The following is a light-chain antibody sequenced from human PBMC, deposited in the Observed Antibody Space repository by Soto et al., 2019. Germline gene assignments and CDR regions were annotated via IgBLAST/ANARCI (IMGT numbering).Light chain of an antibody. J-gene: IGKJ5*01. CDR3: QQYNNWPIT. CDR2: GAS. V-gene: IGKV3-15*01. Sequence: EIVMTQSPATLSVSPGERATLSCRASQSVSSNLAWYQQKPGQAPRLLIYGASTRVTDIPARFSGSGSGTDFTLTISSLQSEDLAVYYCQQYNNWPITFGQGTRLEIK. CDR1: QSVSSN.